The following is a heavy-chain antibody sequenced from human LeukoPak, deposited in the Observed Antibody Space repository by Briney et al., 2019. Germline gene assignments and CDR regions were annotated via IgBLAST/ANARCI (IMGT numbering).Heavy chain of an antibody. CDR3: ARGLYADFWSGYNFDY. J-gene: IGHJ4*02. D-gene: IGHD3-3*01. Sequence: SETLSLTCTVSGGSISSYYWSWIRQPPGKGLEWIGYIYYSGNTNYNPSLKSRVTISVDTSKNQFSLKLSSVTAADTAVYYCARGLYADFWSGYNFDYWGQGTLVTVSS. V-gene: IGHV4-59*01. CDR1: GGSISSYY. CDR2: IYYSGNT.